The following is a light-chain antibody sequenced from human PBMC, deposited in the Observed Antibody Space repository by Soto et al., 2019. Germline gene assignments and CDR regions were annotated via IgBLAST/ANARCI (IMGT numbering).Light chain of an antibody. CDR3: QQYNNWPFT. V-gene: IGKV3-15*01. CDR1: QSVNNN. Sequence: ETLMTQSPATLSVSPGERATLSCRASQSVNNNLAWYQQKLGQAPRVLIYGASTRATGIPARFTGSGSGTEFILTITRLQSEDSAVYYCQQYNNWPFTFGGGTKVDIK. J-gene: IGKJ4*01. CDR2: GAS.